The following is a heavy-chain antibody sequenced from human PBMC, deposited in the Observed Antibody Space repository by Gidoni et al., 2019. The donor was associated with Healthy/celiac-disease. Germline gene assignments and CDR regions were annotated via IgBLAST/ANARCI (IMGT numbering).Heavy chain of an antibody. CDR3: ARDMRYCGGDCIDAFDI. V-gene: IGHV3-53*04. J-gene: IGHJ3*02. CDR1: GFTVSSNY. Sequence: EVQLVEYGGGLVQPGGSLRLSCAASGFTVSSNYMSWVRQAPGKELEWVSVIYSVGSTYYADSVKGRFTISRHNAKNTLYLQMNSLRAEYTAVYYCARDMRYCGGDCIDAFDIWGQGTMVTVSS. D-gene: IGHD2-21*02. CDR2: IYSVGST.